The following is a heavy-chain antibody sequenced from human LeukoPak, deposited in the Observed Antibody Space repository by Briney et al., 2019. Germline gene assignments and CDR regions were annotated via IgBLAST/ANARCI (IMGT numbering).Heavy chain of an antibody. D-gene: IGHD6-13*01. Sequence: PSETLSLTCTVSGGSISSYYWSWIRQPAGKRLEWIGRIYTSGSTNYNPSLKSRVTMSVDTSKNQFSLKLSSVTAADTAVYYCASRSIAAAGAWYFDYWGQGTLVTVSS. V-gene: IGHV4-4*07. CDR3: ASRSIAAAGAWYFDY. CDR2: IYTSGST. CDR1: GGSISSYY. J-gene: IGHJ4*02.